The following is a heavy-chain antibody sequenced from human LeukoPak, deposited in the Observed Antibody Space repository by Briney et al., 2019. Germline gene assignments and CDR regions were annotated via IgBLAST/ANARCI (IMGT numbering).Heavy chain of an antibody. V-gene: IGHV3-21*01. J-gene: IGHJ4*02. CDR3: TKTGSYSGYDGVDY. CDR1: GFTFSSYS. D-gene: IGHD5-12*01. CDR2: ISSSSSYI. Sequence: GGSLRLSCAASGFTFSSYSMNWVRQAPGKGLEWVSSISSSSSYIYYADSVKGRFTISRDNAKNSLYLQMNSLRAEDTAVYYCTKTGSYSGYDGVDYWGQGTLVTVSS.